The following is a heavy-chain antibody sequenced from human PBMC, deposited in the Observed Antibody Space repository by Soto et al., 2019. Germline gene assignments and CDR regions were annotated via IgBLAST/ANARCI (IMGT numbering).Heavy chain of an antibody. D-gene: IGHD3-10*01. CDR1: GDNFKKNV. CDR2: TIPALGKT. Sequence: ASVKVSCKTSGDNFKKNVFTWVRQAPGQGLEWMGGTIPALGKTHCIEKFQGRVTITVDDATRTVYMEVRDLTSEDTAIYYCARGPFRPSAMDVWGQGTTVTVSS. CDR3: ARGPFRPSAMDV. V-gene: IGHV1-69*10. J-gene: IGHJ6*02.